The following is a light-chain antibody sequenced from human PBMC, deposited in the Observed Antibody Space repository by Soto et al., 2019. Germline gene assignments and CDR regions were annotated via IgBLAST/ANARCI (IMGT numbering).Light chain of an antibody. V-gene: IGKV1-39*01. CDR3: QQTSAAPFT. J-gene: IGKJ3*01. Sequence: DIQMAQSPSSLSASVGDTITITCRASRNINTYLNWYQQKPGKAPELLIFGASSLQSGVPSRFSGSGSRTDFTLTINSLQPEDFATYCCQQTSAAPFTFGPGTKVDIK. CDR2: GAS. CDR1: RNINTY.